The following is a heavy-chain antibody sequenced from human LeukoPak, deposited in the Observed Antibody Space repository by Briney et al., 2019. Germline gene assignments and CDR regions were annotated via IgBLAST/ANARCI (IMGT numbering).Heavy chain of an antibody. D-gene: IGHD4-17*01. CDR1: GFTFSDYT. CDR3: AKEARLIAYGDHAFDI. J-gene: IGHJ3*02. V-gene: IGHV3-21*01. Sequence: GGSLRLSCAASGFTFSDYTMNWVRQAPGKGLEWVSSIGSVTTYIYYTDSVKGRFTISRDNSKNTLYLQMNSLRAEDTAVYYCAKEARLIAYGDHAFDIWGQGTMVTVSS. CDR2: IGSVTTYI.